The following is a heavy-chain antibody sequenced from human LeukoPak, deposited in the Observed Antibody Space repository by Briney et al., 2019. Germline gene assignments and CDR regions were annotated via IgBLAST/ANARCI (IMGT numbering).Heavy chain of an antibody. Sequence: PSETLSLTCAVYGGSFSGYYWSWIRQPPGKGLEWIGEINHSGSTNYNPSLKSRVTISVDTSKNQFSLKLSSVTAADTAVYYCARAGLGGWFDPWGQGTLVTVSS. CDR1: GGSFSGYY. J-gene: IGHJ5*02. D-gene: IGHD3-16*01. V-gene: IGHV4-34*01. CDR3: ARAGLGGWFDP. CDR2: INHSGST.